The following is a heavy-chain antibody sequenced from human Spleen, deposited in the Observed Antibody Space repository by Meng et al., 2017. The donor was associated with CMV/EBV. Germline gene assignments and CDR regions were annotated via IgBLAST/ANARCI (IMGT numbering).Heavy chain of an antibody. D-gene: IGHD5-18*01. Sequence: KVSCKASGYTFIGYYIHWVRQAPGQGLEWMGWIDPNTGDTDSAQKFQGRVTMTRDASISTAYMELSSLRSDDTAVYFCALDTDVDYWGQGTLVTVSS. CDR1: GYTFIGYY. CDR3: ALDTDVDY. CDR2: IDPNTGDT. J-gene: IGHJ4*02. V-gene: IGHV1-2*02.